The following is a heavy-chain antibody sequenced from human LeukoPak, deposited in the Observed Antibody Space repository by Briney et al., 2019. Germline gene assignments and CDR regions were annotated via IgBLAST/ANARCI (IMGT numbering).Heavy chain of an antibody. D-gene: IGHD2-15*01. V-gene: IGHV3-21*01. CDR1: GFTFSIYN. CDR3: ASRRGGIVGDY. Sequence: GGSLRLSCAASGFTFSIYNMDWVRQAPGKGLEWVSFIDSSSRYIYQADSVKGRFTISRDNAKSSVFLQMNSLRAEDTAVYYCASRRGGIVGDYWGQGTLVTVSS. CDR2: IDSSSRYI. J-gene: IGHJ4*02.